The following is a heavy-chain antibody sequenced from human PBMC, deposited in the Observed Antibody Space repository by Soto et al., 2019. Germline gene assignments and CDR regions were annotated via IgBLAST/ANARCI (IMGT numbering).Heavy chain of an antibody. J-gene: IGHJ4*02. Sequence: PSETLSLTCTVSGASVSSARYYWSWIRQPPGKGLEWIGYIYYSGRTDYNPSLKSRVTISLDTSKNQFSLKLSSVTAADTAVYYCARYRREAVAGYTLDNWGQGILVTVSS. V-gene: IGHV4-61*01. D-gene: IGHD6-13*01. CDR1: GASVSSARYY. CDR2: IYYSGRT. CDR3: ARYRREAVAGYTLDN.